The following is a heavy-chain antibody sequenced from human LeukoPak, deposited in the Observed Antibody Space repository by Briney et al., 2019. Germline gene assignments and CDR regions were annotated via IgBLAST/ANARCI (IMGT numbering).Heavy chain of an antibody. Sequence: GASVKVSCKASGGTFSSYAISWVRQAPGQGLEWMGGIIPIFGTANYAQKFQGRVTITTDESTSTAYMELSSLRSEDTAVYYCARATGTTGVSDAFDIWGQGTMVTVSS. V-gene: IGHV1-69*05. CDR2: IIPIFGTA. CDR3: ARATGTTGVSDAFDI. J-gene: IGHJ3*02. D-gene: IGHD1-1*01. CDR1: GGTFSSYA.